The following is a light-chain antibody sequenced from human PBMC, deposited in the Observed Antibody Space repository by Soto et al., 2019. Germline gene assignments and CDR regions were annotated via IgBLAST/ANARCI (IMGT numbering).Light chain of an antibody. CDR3: QQYDSYPLT. CDR2: KAT. J-gene: IGKJ4*01. CDR1: QSISGW. Sequence: DIQMTQSPSTLSASVGDRVTITCRPSQSISGWLAWYQQRPGKAPKLLIYKATSLDSGVPSRFSGSGSGTEFTLTISSLQPDDFATYYCQQYDSYPLTFGGGTTVEIK. V-gene: IGKV1-5*03.